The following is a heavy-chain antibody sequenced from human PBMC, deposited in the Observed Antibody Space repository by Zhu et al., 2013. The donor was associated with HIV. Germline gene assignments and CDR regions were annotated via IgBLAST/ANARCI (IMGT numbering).Heavy chain of an antibody. J-gene: IGHJ4*02. CDR3: ARVRPIAAAGYFDY. V-gene: IGHV1-18*04. CDR2: IIPIFGTA. Sequence: QVQLVQSGPELKKPGASVKVSCKASGYTFTGHYIHWVRQAPGQGLEWMGGIIPIFGTANYAQKLQGRVTMTTDTSTSTAYMELRSLRSDDTAVYYCARVRPIAAAGYFDYWGQGTLVTVSS. CDR1: GYTFTGHY. D-gene: IGHD6-13*01.